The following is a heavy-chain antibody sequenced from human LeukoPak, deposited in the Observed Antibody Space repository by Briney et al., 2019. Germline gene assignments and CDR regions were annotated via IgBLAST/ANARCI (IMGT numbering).Heavy chain of an antibody. D-gene: IGHD6-19*01. CDR3: ARAVAGIQSYFGY. V-gene: IGHV1-69*13. Sequence: SVKVSCKASGYTFTSYGLSWVRQAPGQGLEWMGGIIPIFGTANYAQKFQGRVTITADESTSTAYMELSSLRSEDTAVYYCARAVAGIQSYFGYWGQGTLVTVSS. J-gene: IGHJ4*02. CDR2: IIPIFGTA. CDR1: GYTFTSYG.